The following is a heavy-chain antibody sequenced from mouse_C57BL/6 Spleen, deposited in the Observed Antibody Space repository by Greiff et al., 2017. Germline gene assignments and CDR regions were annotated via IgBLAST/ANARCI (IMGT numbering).Heavy chain of an antibody. Sequence: DVKLQESGSELVKPGASVKLSCTASGFNFNDYYMHWVKQRTEQGLEWIGRIDPEDGETKYAPKFQGKATITAVTSSNTAYLQLSSLTSADAAVYYCAGLYTSGGAPFHYDVWGTGATVTVSS. CDR3: AGLYTSGGAPFHYDV. CDR2: IDPEDGET. J-gene: IGHJ1*03. D-gene: IGHD5-1-1*01. CDR1: GFNFNDYY. V-gene: IGHV14-2*01.